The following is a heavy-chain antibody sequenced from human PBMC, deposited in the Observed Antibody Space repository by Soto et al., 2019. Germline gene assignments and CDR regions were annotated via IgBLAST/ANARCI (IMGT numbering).Heavy chain of an antibody. Sequence: EVQLVESGGGLLQPGGSLRLSCAASGFTFSSYSMKWVRQAPGKGLEWVSYISSGSGTIYYADSVKGRFTISRDNAKNSLYLQMNSLRDEDTAGYYCARDVGYRTNFWGQGTLVTVSS. J-gene: IGHJ4*02. CDR1: GFTFSSYS. V-gene: IGHV3-48*02. D-gene: IGHD5-18*01. CDR2: ISSGSGTI. CDR3: ARDVGYRTNF.